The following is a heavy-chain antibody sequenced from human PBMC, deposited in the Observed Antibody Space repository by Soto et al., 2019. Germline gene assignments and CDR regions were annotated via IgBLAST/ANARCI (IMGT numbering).Heavy chain of an antibody. CDR1: GGTFSSYA. Sequence: GASVKVSCKASGGTFSSYAISWVRQAPGQGLEWMGGIIPIFGTANYAQKFQGRVTMTRNTSISTAYMELSSLRSEDTAVYYCARVQLRYFDWRDYWGQGTLVTVSS. CDR3: ARVQLRYFDWRDY. J-gene: IGHJ4*02. V-gene: IGHV1-69*05. CDR2: IIPIFGTA. D-gene: IGHD3-9*01.